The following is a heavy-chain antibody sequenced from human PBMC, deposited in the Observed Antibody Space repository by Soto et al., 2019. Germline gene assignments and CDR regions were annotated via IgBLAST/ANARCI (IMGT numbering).Heavy chain of an antibody. V-gene: IGHV4-34*01. CDR3: ATNSYYSLGV. CDR2: INHSGSS. CDR1: GVSFSDYS. J-gene: IGHJ6*02. Sequence: SETLSLTCAVYGVSFSDYSWTWIRQPPGKGLEWIGEINHSGSSYYNPSLESRVTISVDTSKNQFSLKLTSVTAADTAMYYCATNSYYSLGVWGQGTTVTVSS.